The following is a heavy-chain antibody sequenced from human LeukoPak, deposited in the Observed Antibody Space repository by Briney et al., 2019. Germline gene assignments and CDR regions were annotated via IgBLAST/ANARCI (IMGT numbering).Heavy chain of an antibody. J-gene: IGHJ4*02. CDR1: GFTFSSYS. D-gene: IGHD3-22*01. Sequence: VGSLRLSCAASGFTFSSYSMNWVRQAPGKGLEWVSSISSSSSYIYYADSVKGRFTISRDNAKNSLYLQMNSLRAEDTAVYYCARDSTYYYDSSGYPPDYWGQGTLVTVSS. V-gene: IGHV3-21*01. CDR2: ISSSSSYI. CDR3: ARDSTYYYDSSGYPPDY.